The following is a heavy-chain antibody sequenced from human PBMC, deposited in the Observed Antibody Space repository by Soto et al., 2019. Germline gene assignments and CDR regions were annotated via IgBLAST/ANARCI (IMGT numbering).Heavy chain of an antibody. V-gene: IGHV1-18*01. CDR1: GYTFTSYG. Sequence: QVQLVQSGAEVKKPGASVKVSCKASGYTFTSYGISWVRQAPGQGLEWMGWISAYNGNTNYAQKLQGRVTMTTDTSTSTAYMELRSLRSDDTAVYYCARVPPYYDSSGYSVGYDYWGQGTLVTVSS. D-gene: IGHD3-22*01. CDR3: ARVPPYYDSSGYSVGYDY. CDR2: ISAYNGNT. J-gene: IGHJ4*02.